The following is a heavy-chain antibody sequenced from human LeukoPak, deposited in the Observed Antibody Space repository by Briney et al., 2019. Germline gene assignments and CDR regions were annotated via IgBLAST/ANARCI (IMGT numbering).Heavy chain of an antibody. Sequence: SGGSLRLSCATSGFNFSNYGIHWVRQAPGKGLDWVAFIRKDGSIKYYADSVKGRFTISRDNSKNTLYLQMNSLRAEDTAVYYCANSDGGYYDFWSGPFDYWGQGTLVTVSS. CDR1: GFNFSNYG. D-gene: IGHD3-3*01. V-gene: IGHV3-30*02. J-gene: IGHJ4*02. CDR2: IRKDGSIK. CDR3: ANSDGGYYDFWSGPFDY.